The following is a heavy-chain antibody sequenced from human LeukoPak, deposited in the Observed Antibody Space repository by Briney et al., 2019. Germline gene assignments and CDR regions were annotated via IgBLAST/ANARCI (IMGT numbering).Heavy chain of an antibody. V-gene: IGHV3-73*01. Sequence: PGRSLRLSCTASGFTFSSFDMHWVRQASGKGLEWVGRIRSKANSYATTYAASVKGRFTISRDDSKNTAYLQMNSLKTEDTAVYYCTKWDVGMAPFDYWGQGTLVTVSS. D-gene: IGHD5-24*01. J-gene: IGHJ4*02. CDR3: TKWDVGMAPFDY. CDR2: IRSKANSYAT. CDR1: GFTFSSFD.